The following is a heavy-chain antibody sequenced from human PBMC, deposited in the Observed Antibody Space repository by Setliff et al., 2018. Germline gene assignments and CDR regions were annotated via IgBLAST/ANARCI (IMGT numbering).Heavy chain of an antibody. Sequence: SETLSLTCAVYGGSFSGYYWNWIRQAPGKGLEWIGEINHRGTTSYTPSLKGRVTISVDTSKNLFSLKLSSVTAADTAVYFCARQDRFYDRSVFVEYFQHWGQGALVTVSS. CDR2: INHRGTT. CDR3: ARQDRFYDRSVFVEYFQH. D-gene: IGHD3-22*01. J-gene: IGHJ1*01. V-gene: IGHV4-34*01. CDR1: GGSFSGYY.